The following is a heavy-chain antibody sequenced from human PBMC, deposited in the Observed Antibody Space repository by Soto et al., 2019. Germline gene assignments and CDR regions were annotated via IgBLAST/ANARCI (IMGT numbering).Heavy chain of an antibody. Sequence: QVQLVESGGGLVKPGGSLRLSCAVSGFTFSDFYMSWIRQAPGKGLEWVSYITSSGKYTNYADSVKGRFTISRDNAKNSLYLQMNSLRAEDTAVYYCARGYSDYRDWYFELWGRGTLVTVYS. J-gene: IGHJ2*01. CDR2: ITSSGKYT. V-gene: IGHV3-11*05. CDR3: ARGYSDYRDWYFEL. D-gene: IGHD5-12*01. CDR1: GFTFSDFY.